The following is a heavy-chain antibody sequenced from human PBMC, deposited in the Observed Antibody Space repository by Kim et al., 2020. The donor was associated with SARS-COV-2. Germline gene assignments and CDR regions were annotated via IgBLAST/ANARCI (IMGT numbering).Heavy chain of an antibody. V-gene: IGHV4-39*07. CDR3: ARDAIPSTPNPKDDY. CDR1: GGSISSSSYY. D-gene: IGHD2-21*01. Sequence: SETLSLTCTVSGGSISSSSYYWGWIRQPPGKGLEWIGSIYYSGSTYYNPSLKSRVTISVDTSKNQFSLKLSSVTAADTAVYYCARDAIPSTPNPKDDYWGQGTLVTVSS. J-gene: IGHJ4*02. CDR2: IYYSGST.